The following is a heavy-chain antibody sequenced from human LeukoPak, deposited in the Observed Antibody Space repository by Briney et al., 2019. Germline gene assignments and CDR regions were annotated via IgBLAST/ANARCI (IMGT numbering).Heavy chain of an antibody. J-gene: IGHJ4*02. CDR1: GGTFSSYT. CDR3: ARSSSSQQLVPRYFDY. CDR2: IIPIFGTA. Sequence: SVKVSCKASGGTFSSYTISWVRQAPGQGLEWMGRIIPIFGTANYAQKFQGRVTITTDESTSTAYMELSSLRSEDTAVYYCARSSSSQQLVPRYFDYWGQGTLVTVSS. D-gene: IGHD6-13*01. V-gene: IGHV1-69*05.